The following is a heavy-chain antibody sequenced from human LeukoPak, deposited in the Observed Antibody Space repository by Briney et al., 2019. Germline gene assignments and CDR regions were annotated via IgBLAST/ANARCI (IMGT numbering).Heavy chain of an antibody. Sequence: ASVKVSCKASGYTFRQDSISWVRQAPGKGLEWMGWVSPSHTTRVYAQQFQGRVTMTADTNTNTVSMELRSLRSDDTAVYFCARDYILPLETDNGDGFAIWGQGTVVSVSS. CDR3: ARDYILPLETDNGDGFAI. D-gene: IGHD3-3*02. CDR1: GYTFRQDS. V-gene: IGHV1-18*01. J-gene: IGHJ3*02. CDR2: VSPSHTTR.